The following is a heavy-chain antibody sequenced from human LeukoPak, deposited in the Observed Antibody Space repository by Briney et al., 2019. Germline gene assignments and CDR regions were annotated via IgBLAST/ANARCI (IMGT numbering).Heavy chain of an antibody. J-gene: IGHJ6*03. CDR2: INHSGST. CDR3: ARAMGLWFGELLVPNYYYYYYMDV. Sequence: SETLSLTCAVHGGSFSGYYWSWIRQRPGKGLECIGEINHSGSTNYNPSLKSRVTISVDTSKNQFSLKLSSVTAADTAVYYCARAMGLWFGELLVPNYYYYYYMDVWGKGTTVTVSS. V-gene: IGHV4-34*01. CDR1: GGSFSGYY. D-gene: IGHD3-10*01.